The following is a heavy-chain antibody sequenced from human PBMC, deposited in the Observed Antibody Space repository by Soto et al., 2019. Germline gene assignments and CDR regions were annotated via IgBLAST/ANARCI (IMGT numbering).Heavy chain of an antibody. CDR3: AREYYDSSSYYVFDY. D-gene: IGHD3-22*01. J-gene: IGHJ4*02. CDR1: GGSFSGYY. V-gene: IGHV4-34*01. Sequence: SETLSLTCAVYGGSFSGYYWSWIRQPPGKGLEWIGEINHSGSTNYNPSLKSRVTISVDTSKNQFSLKLSSVTAADTAVYFCAREYYDSSSYYVFDYRCQGTLGT. CDR2: INHSGST.